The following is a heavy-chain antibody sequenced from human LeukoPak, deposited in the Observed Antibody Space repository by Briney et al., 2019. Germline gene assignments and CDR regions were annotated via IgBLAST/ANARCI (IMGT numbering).Heavy chain of an antibody. CDR1: GYTFTGYY. Sequence: GASVKVSCKASGYTFTGYYMHWVRQAPGQGLEWMGVINPRDGSTNYAQKFQGRVTMTRDMSTSAVFMELSSLRSDDRAVYYCARGDRITVAGTDYDSYSMDVWGRGTTVTVSS. D-gene: IGHD6-19*01. J-gene: IGHJ6*03. V-gene: IGHV1-46*01. CDR3: ARGDRITVAGTDYDSYSMDV. CDR2: INPRDGST.